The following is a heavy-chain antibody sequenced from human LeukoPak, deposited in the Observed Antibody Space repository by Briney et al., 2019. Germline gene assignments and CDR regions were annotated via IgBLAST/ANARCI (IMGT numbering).Heavy chain of an antibody. CDR3: AIDSSGYARDY. Sequence: KSSETLSLTCTVSGGSISSSSYYWGWIRQPPGKGLEWIGSIYYSGSTYYNPSLKSRVTISVDTSKNQFSLKLSSVTAADTAVYYCAIDSSGYARDYWGQGTLVTVSS. J-gene: IGHJ4*02. CDR2: IYYSGST. CDR1: GGSISSSSYY. D-gene: IGHD3-22*01. V-gene: IGHV4-39*02.